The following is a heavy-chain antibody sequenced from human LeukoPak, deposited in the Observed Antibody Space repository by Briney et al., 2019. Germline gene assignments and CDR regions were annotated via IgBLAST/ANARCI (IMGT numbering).Heavy chain of an antibody. CDR3: ARRGLVTAIRYYFDY. D-gene: IGHD2-21*02. J-gene: IGHJ4*02. CDR2: IYYSGNT. V-gene: IGHV4-39*01. CDR1: GGSISSSSYY. Sequence: SETLSLTCTVSGGSISSSSYYWGWIRQPPGKGLEWIGSIYYSGNTYYNPSLKSRVTISVDTSKNQFSLKLSSVTAADTAVYYCARRGLVTAIRYYFDYWGQGTLVTVSS.